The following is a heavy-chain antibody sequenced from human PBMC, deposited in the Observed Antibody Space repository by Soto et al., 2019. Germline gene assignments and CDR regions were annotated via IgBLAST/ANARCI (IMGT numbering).Heavy chain of an antibody. CDR3: ARDFLRGFNYFDY. CDR2: INAGNGNT. Sequence: QVQLVQSGAEVKKPGASVKVSCKPSGYTFTSYAMHWVRQAPGQRLEWIGWINAGNGNTKYSQKFQGRVTITRDTSASTAYMELSSLRSEDTAVYYCARDFLRGFNYFDYWGQGTLFTVSS. CDR1: GYTFTSYA. J-gene: IGHJ4*02. V-gene: IGHV1-3*01.